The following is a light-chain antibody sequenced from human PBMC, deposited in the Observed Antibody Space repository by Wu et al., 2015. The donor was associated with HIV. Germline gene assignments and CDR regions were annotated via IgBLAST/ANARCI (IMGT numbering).Light chain of an antibody. J-gene: IGKJ1*01. CDR1: QSVSSNS. CDR3: QQYGNSRT. Sequence: EIVLTQSPGTLSLSPGERATLSCRASQSVSSNSLAWYQQKPGQAPRLLIYGASSRATGIPDTFSGSGSGTDFTLTISRLEAEDFAVYYCQQYGNSRTFGQGTKVEIK. V-gene: IGKV3-20*01. CDR2: GAS.